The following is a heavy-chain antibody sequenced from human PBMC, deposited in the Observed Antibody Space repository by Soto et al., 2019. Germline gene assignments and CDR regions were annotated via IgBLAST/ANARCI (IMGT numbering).Heavy chain of an antibody. CDR3: ARDYYGSGSYGWFDP. Sequence: QVQLVESGGGLVKPGGSLRLSCAASGFTFSDYYISWIRQAPGKGLERVSYISGSSDYTNYADSVKGRFTISRDNAKNSLYLQMNSLRAEDTAVYYCARDYYGSGSYGWFDPWGQGTLVTVSS. CDR2: ISGSSDYT. CDR1: GFTFSDYY. V-gene: IGHV3-11*05. D-gene: IGHD3-10*01. J-gene: IGHJ5*02.